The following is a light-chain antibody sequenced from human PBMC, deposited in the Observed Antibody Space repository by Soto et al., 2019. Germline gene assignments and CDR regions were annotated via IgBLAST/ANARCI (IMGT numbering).Light chain of an antibody. CDR1: QSVYSK. Sequence: EIVMTQSPATLSVSPGERATLSCRASQSVYSKVAWYQQKPGQAPRLLIYETATRATDIPARFTGSGSGIEFTLTITTLQSEDFAIYYCQQYSQWPPYTFXQGTKVDIK. J-gene: IGKJ2*01. CDR2: ETA. CDR3: QQYSQWPPYT. V-gene: IGKV3-15*01.